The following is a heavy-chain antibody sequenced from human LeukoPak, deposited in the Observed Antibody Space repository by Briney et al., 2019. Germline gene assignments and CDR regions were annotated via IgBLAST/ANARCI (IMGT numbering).Heavy chain of an antibody. Sequence: SETLSLTCTVSGDSISSSSYYWGWIRQPPGKELEWIESIFYDGSTYYNPSLKSRLTIFADTSKNQFSLKMTSVTAADTAVYYCVRDYSNFVQGDWGQGTLVTVSS. D-gene: IGHD4-11*01. CDR2: IFYDGST. V-gene: IGHV4-39*02. CDR1: GDSISSSSYY. CDR3: VRDYSNFVQGD. J-gene: IGHJ4*02.